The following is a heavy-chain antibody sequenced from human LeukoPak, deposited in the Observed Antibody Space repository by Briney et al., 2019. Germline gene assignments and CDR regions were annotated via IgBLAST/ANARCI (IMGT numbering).Heavy chain of an antibody. Sequence: ASVKVSCKASGYTFTGYHMHWVRQAPGQGLEWMGRINPNSGGTTYAQKFQGRVTMTRDTSISTAYMELSRLRSDDEAVLYYWRKRCGWDYSAFDLDYWGQRAPVT. J-gene: IGHJ4*02. CDR1: GYTFTGYH. CDR2: INPNSGGT. V-gene: IGHV1-2*06. CDR3: WRKRCGWDYSAFDLDY. D-gene: IGHD4/OR15-4a*01.